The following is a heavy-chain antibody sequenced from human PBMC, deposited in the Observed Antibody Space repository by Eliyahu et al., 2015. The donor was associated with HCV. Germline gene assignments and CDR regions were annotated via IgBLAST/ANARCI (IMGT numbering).Heavy chain of an antibody. V-gene: IGHV4-39*01. CDR2: IYSSGNT. J-gene: IGHJ5*02. D-gene: IGHD2-15*01. CDR3: TTGGGWCSSGSCRWGPHNWFDP. Sequence: QLQLQEWGPGLEKPSETLSLTCTVSGGSISTDXYFWGWIRQPPGKGXEWIGSIYSSGNTYYNPSLKSRVIISVDTPKNQFSLKLSFVTAADTAVYYCTTGGGWCSSGSCRWGPHNWFDPWGQGTQVTVSS. CDR1: GGSISTDXYF.